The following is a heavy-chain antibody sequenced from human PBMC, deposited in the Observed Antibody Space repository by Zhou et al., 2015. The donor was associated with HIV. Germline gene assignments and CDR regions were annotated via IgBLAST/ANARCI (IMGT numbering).Heavy chain of an antibody. CDR3: ARAPCGGDCYSGFYYYYGMDV. D-gene: IGHD2-21*02. V-gene: IGHV1-69*06. CDR2: IIPISGTA. CDR1: GGTFNNYA. J-gene: IGHJ6*02. Sequence: QVELVQSGAEVKKPGSSVKVSCKASGGTFNNYAISWVRQAPGQGLEWMGAIIPISGTANYAQKFQGRVTITADKSTSTAYMELSSLRSEDTAVYYCARAPCGGDCYSGFYYYYGMDVWGQGTTVTVSS.